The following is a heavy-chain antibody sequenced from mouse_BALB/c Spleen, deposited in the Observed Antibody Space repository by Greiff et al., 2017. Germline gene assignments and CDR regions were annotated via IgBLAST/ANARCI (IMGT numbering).Heavy chain of an antibody. CDR2: INPYNDGT. Sequence: EVQLQESGPELVKPGASVKMSCKASGYTFTSYVMHWVKQKPGQGLEWIGYINPYNDGTKYNEKFKGKATLTSDKSSSTAYMELSSLTSEDSAVYYCARWSYVYAMDYWGQGTSVTVSS. J-gene: IGHJ4*01. CDR1: GYTFTSYV. D-gene: IGHD1-1*01. CDR3: ARWSYVYAMDY. V-gene: IGHV1-14*01.